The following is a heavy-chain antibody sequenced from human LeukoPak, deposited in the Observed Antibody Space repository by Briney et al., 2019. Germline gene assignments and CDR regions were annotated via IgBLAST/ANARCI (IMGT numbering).Heavy chain of an antibody. J-gene: IGHJ4*02. CDR2: IWYDGSNK. D-gene: IGHD1-14*01. Sequence: VQPGRSLRLSCAASGFTFSSYGMHWVRQAPGKGLEWVAVIWYDGSNKYYADSVKGRFTISRDNSKNTLYLQMNSLRAEDTAVYYCARDPGFDYFDYWGQGTLVTVSS. CDR3: ARDPGFDYFDY. V-gene: IGHV3-33*08. CDR1: GFTFSSYG.